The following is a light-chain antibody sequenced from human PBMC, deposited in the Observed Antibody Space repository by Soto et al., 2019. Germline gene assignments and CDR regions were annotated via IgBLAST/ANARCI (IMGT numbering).Light chain of an antibody. J-gene: IGKJ1*01. CDR2: WAS. CDR3: QHYYSAPRT. Sequence: DIVMTQSPDSLAVSLGERATINCRSSQSVLYTSNNKNYLAWYQQKPGQPPKLLISWASTRESGVPDRFSGSGSGTEFSLTISSLQAEDVAIYYCQHYYSAPRTF. CDR1: QSVLYTSNNKNY. V-gene: IGKV4-1*01.